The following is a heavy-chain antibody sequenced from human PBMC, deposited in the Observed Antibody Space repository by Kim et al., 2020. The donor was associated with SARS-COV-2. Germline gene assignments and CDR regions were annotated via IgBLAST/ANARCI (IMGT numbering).Heavy chain of an antibody. CDR2: IVVGSGNT. J-gene: IGHJ6*02. V-gene: IGHV1-58*01. Sequence: SVKVSCKASGFTFTSSAVQWVRQARGQRLEWIGWIVVGSGNTNYAQKFQERVTITRDMSTSTAYMELSSLRSEDTAVYYCAAAVGDIIVVTAIDYYGMDVWGQGTTVTVSS. D-gene: IGHD2-21*02. CDR1: GFTFTSSA. CDR3: AAAVGDIIVVTAIDYYGMDV.